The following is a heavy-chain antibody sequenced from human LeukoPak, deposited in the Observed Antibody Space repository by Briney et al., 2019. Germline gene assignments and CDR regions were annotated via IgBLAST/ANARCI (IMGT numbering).Heavy chain of an antibody. J-gene: IGHJ4*02. D-gene: IGHD3-22*01. CDR1: GGSISSYY. CDR3: ARVDYDSSGYPFDY. CDR2: IYTIGST. V-gene: IGHV4-4*07. Sequence: SETLSLTCTVSGGSISSYYWSWIRQPARKGLEWIGRIYTIGSTNYNPSLKRRVTMSVDTSKNQFSLKLSSVTAADTAVYYCARVDYDSSGYPFDYWGQGTLVTVSS.